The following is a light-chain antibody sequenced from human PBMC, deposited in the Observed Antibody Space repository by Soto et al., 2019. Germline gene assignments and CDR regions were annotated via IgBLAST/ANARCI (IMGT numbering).Light chain of an antibody. V-gene: IGKV3-15*01. J-gene: IGKJ5*01. Sequence: TQSPAPLSLSPGEKATLSCRASQGVSSYLAWYQQKPGQAPRLLIFGASTRVTGLPARFSGSGSGTDFTLTISSLQSEDFAVYYCQQYNTWPPITFGQGTRLEIK. CDR1: QGVSSY. CDR3: QQYNTWPPIT. CDR2: GAS.